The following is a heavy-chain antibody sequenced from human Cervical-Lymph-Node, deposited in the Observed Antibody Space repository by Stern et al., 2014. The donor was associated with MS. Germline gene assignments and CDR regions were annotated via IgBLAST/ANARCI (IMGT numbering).Heavy chain of an antibody. CDR2: ISYDGAKK. V-gene: IGHV3-30*04. Sequence: QDQLVQSGGGVVQPGTSLRLSCAASGFTFRSYPFHWVRQAPGKGLEWVTLISYDGAKKYYAASVKGRFTISRDNTKNTLYLHINSLRSEDTAVYYCARYDNGAHEGAFDVWGQGTMVTVS. J-gene: IGHJ3*01. D-gene: IGHD4-17*01. CDR3: ARYDNGAHEGAFDV. CDR1: GFTFRSYP.